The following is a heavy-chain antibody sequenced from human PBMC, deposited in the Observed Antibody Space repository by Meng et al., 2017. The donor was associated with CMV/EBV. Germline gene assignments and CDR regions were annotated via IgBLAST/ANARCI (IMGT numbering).Heavy chain of an antibody. V-gene: IGHV3-53*01. J-gene: IGHJ6*02. D-gene: IGHD3-16*01. CDR2: FYFGGTI. CDR3: AKDPSWGGPVNYYYYGMDV. CDR1: GFNGGNKY. Sequence: GESLKISCVASGFNGGNKYMTWVRQAPGKGLEWVSSFYFGGTIKYADSVRGRFATSRDNSKNTLYLQMNSLRAEDTAVYYCAKDPSWGGPVNYYYYGMDVWGQGTTVTVSS.